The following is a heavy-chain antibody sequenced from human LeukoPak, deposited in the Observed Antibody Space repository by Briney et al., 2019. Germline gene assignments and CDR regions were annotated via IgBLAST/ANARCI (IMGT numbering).Heavy chain of an antibody. V-gene: IGHV4-34*01. CDR3: ARHRMVRGVMPSYYYYYMDV. Sequence: SETLSLTCAVYGGSFSKYYWSWIRQPPGKGLEWIGEINHSGSTNYNPSLKSRVTISVDTSKNQFSLKLSSVTAADTAVYYCARHRMVRGVMPSYYYYYMDVWGKGTTVTISS. CDR1: GGSFSKYY. CDR2: INHSGST. J-gene: IGHJ6*03. D-gene: IGHD3-10*01.